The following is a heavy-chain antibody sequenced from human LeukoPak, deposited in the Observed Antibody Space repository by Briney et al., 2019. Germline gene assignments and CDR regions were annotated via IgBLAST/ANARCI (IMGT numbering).Heavy chain of an antibody. CDR3: ARDAVPAAFFDY. V-gene: IGHV3-30-3*01. D-gene: IGHD2-2*01. J-gene: IGHJ4*02. Sequence: PGRSLRLSCAASGFTFSSYAMHGVRQAPGKGREGGAVISYDGSNKYYAASVKGRFTISRDNSKNTLYLQMNSLRAEDTAVYYCARDAVPAAFFDYWGQGTLVTVSS. CDR1: GFTFSSYA. CDR2: ISYDGSNK.